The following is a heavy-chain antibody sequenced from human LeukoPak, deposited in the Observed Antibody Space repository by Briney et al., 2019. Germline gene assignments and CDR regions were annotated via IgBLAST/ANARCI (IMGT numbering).Heavy chain of an antibody. D-gene: IGHD6-19*01. CDR1: GFSFSKAW. Sequence: GGSLRLSCAASGFSFSKAWMSWVRQAPGKGLEWVGRIKGISDGGTTDYAAPVKGRFTISRDDTKNTLYLQMNSLKTEDTAVYFCSTVGGAVAFDYWGQGTLVTVSS. V-gene: IGHV3-15*01. J-gene: IGHJ4*02. CDR3: STVGGAVAFDY. CDR2: IKGISDGGTT.